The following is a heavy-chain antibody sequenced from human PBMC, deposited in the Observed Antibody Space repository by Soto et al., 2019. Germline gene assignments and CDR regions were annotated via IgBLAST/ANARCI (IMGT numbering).Heavy chain of an antibody. V-gene: IGHV4-39*01. CDR3: ARLEGRGTSSYYCDF. D-gene: IGHD6-6*01. CDR1: GDSINSDKYY. Sequence: SETLSLTCSVSGDSINSDKYYWGWIRQPPGKGLEWIGSIYFRGNTYYNPSLQTRVTISLDKSKSQFSLKLNSVTAADSAVYFFARLEGRGTSSYYCDFWGQRALVTVSS. J-gene: IGHJ4*02. CDR2: IYFRGNT.